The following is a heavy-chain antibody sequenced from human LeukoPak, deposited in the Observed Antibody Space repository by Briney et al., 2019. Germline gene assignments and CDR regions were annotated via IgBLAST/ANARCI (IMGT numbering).Heavy chain of an antibody. CDR3: ARDGISCTGGHCYFAS. J-gene: IGHJ4*02. V-gene: IGHV3-74*01. Sequence: PGGSLGLSCATSGFILSNYWMHWVRQAPGKGLVWVSRINNDGSSTTYADSVKGRFTISRDNARNTLYLQMNGLRAEDTAVYYCARDGISCTGGHCYFASWGQGTLVTVSS. CDR1: GFILSNYW. CDR2: INNDGSST. D-gene: IGHD2-8*02.